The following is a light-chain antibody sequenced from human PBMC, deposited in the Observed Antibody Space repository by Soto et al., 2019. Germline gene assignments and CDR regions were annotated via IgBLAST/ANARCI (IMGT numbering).Light chain of an antibody. CDR3: QHYVTWPLT. V-gene: IGKV3-15*01. CDR2: GAS. J-gene: IGKJ4*01. Sequence: EIVMTQSPATLSVSPGERATFSCRASQSVSSNLAWYQQKPGQAPRLLIYGASIRAAGVPARFSGSRSGAEFTLTISSLQSEDFAVYYCQHYVTWPLTFGGGTKVESK. CDR1: QSVSSN.